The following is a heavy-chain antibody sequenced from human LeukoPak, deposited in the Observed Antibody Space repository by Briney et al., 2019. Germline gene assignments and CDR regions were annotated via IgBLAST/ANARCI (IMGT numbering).Heavy chain of an antibody. J-gene: IGHJ6*02. D-gene: IGHD3-22*01. CDR3: AKVIYDSSGYYSLPDYYGMDV. V-gene: IGHV3-23*01. CDR2: ISGSGGST. Sequence: GGSLRLSCAASGFTFSSYAMSWVRQAPGKGLEWVSAISGSGGSTYYADSVKGRFTISRDNSKNTLFLQMNSLRAEDTAVYYCAKVIYDSSGYYSLPDYYGMDVWGQGTTVTVSS. CDR1: GFTFSSYA.